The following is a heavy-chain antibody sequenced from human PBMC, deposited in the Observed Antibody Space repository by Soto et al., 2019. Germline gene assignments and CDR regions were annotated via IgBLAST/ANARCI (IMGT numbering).Heavy chain of an antibody. D-gene: IGHD5-18*01. CDR3: ARGGERSWIQLWS. J-gene: IGHJ5*02. V-gene: IGHV4-59*08. CDR2: IYYSGST. CDR1: GGSISSYY. Sequence: QVQLQESGPGLVKPSETLSLTCTVSGGSISSYYWSWIRQPPGKGLEWIGYIYYSGSTNYNPSLKSRVTXSXDXTKNQFSLKLSSVTAADTAVYYCARGGERSWIQLWSWGQGTLVTVSS.